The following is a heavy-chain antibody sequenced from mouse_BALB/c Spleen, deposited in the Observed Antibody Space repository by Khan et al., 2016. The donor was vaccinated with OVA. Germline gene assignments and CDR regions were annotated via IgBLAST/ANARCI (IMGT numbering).Heavy chain of an antibody. Sequence: DVQLVESGGDLVKPGGSLKLSCAASGFTFSNYAMSWVRQTPEKRLERVASISSGGTTYFPDSVKGRFTFSRDNGRNILYLQMSSLRSEDTAMYYCARDYWFTYWGQGTLVTVSA. CDR1: GFTFSNYA. CDR2: ISSGGTT. V-gene: IGHV5-6-5*01. J-gene: IGHJ3*01. CDR3: ARDYWFTY.